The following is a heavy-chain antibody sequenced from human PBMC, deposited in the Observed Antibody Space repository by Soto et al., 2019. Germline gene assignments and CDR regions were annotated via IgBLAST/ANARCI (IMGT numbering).Heavy chain of an antibody. CDR2: FDPEDAET. CDR3: AAGVVPYGMDV. Sequence: ASVKVSCKVSGYTLTELSMHWVRQPPGKGLEWMGGFDPEDAETIYARRFQGRVTMTEDTSADTAYMELSSLRSEDTAVYYCAAGVVPYGMDVWGQGTTVTVS. D-gene: IGHD2-15*01. J-gene: IGHJ6*02. CDR1: GYTLTELS. V-gene: IGHV1-24*01.